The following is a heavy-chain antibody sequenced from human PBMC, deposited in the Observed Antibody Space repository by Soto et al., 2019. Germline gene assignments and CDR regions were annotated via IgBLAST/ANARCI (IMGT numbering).Heavy chain of an antibody. CDR3: ARDRADIVVVPAAIRDYYYYGMDV. D-gene: IGHD2-2*01. J-gene: IGHJ6*02. CDR2: ISAYNGNT. CDR1: GHTFTSYG. V-gene: IGHV1-18*01. Sequence: ASVKVSCKASGHTFTSYGISWVRQAPGQGLEWMGWISAYNGNTNYAQKLQGRVTMTTDTSTSTAYMELRSLRSDDTAVYYCARDRADIVVVPAAIRDYYYYGMDVWGQGTTVTVSS.